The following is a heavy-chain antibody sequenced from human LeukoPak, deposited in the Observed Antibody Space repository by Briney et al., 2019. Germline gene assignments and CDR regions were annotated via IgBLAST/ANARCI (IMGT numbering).Heavy chain of an antibody. CDR3: ARGVAVARYFDY. D-gene: IGHD6-19*01. CDR2: ISAYNGNT. J-gene: IGHJ4*01. V-gene: IGHV1-18*04. Sequence: ASVKVSCKASGYTFTSYGISWVRQAPGQGLEWMGWISAYNGNTNYAQKLQGRATMTTDTSTSTAYMELRSLRSDETAVYYCARGVAVARYFDYSGHGTPVTVSP. CDR1: GYTFTSYG.